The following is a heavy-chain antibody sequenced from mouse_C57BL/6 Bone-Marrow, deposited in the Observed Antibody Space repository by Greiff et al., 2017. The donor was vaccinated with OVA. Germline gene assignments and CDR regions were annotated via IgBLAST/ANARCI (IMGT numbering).Heavy chain of an antibody. CDR1: GYTFTSYW. J-gene: IGHJ4*01. D-gene: IGHD2-2*01. Sequence: QVQLQQPGAELVMPGASVKLSCKASGYTFTSYWMHWVKQRPGQGLEWIGEIDPSDSYTNYNQKFKGKSTLTVDKSSSTAYMPLSSLTSEDSAVYYCAREDPYGYPYYAMDYWGQGTSVTVSS. V-gene: IGHV1-69*01. CDR3: AREDPYGYPYYAMDY. CDR2: IDPSDSYT.